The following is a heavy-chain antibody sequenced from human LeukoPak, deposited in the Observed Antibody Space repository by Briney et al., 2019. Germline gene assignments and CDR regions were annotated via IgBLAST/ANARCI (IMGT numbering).Heavy chain of an antibody. J-gene: IGHJ4*02. CDR1: GYTFTRYG. CDR2: ISAYNGNT. CDR3: AREKEYYFDY. Sequence: ASVKVSCKASGYTFTRYGIRRVRQATGQRLEWMGWISAYNGNTNYAQKLQGRVTMTTDTSKSIDYMELRSVRSDDTAVYYCAREKEYYFDYWGQGTLVTVSS. V-gene: IGHV1-18*01.